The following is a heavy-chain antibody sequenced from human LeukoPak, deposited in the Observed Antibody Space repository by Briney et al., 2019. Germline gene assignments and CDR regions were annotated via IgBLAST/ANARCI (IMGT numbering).Heavy chain of an antibody. CDR1: GFTFSSYE. D-gene: IGHD2-2*01. Sequence: PGGSLRLSCAASGFTFSSYEMNWVRQAPGKGLEWVSYISSSGSTIYYADSVKGRFTISRDNAKNSLYLQMNSLRAEDTAVYYCAREVGRYQLLRPGNWFDPWGQGTLDTVSS. V-gene: IGHV3-48*03. CDR2: ISSSGSTI. CDR3: AREVGRYQLLRPGNWFDP. J-gene: IGHJ5*02.